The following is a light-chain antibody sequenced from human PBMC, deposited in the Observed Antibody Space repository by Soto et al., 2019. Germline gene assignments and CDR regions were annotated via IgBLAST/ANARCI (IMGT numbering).Light chain of an antibody. CDR3: QRRHMWPIT. CDR1: QSFRGL. CDR2: DAH. J-gene: IGKJ5*01. V-gene: IGKV3-11*01. Sequence: EVVLTQSPVTLSLSPGERARLACRASQSFRGLLAWYQQKPGQAPRLLIYDAHNRATGIPPRFSGSGSGTDFTLTISSLEPEDSAVYYCQRRHMWPITFGQGTRLEIK.